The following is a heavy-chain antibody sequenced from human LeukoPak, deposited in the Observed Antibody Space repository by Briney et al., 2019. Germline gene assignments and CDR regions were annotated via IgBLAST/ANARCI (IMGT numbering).Heavy chain of an antibody. CDR1: GFTFSSYA. CDR3: AKGDNYYDSSGYYHVKALFDY. J-gene: IGHJ4*02. V-gene: IGHV3-30*04. Sequence: GGSLRLSWGASGFTFSSYAMHWGRQAPGKGLGWVGGASYNGNNKFYADSVKGRSSISRDNSKNTLYLQLDSLRPADPAVYYCAKGDNYYDSSGYYHVKALFDYWGQGALVTVSS. CDR2: ASYNGNNK. D-gene: IGHD3-22*01.